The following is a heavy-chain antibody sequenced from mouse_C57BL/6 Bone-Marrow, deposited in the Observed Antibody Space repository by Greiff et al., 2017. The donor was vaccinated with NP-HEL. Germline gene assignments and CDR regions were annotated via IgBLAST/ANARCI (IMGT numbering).Heavy chain of an antibody. J-gene: IGHJ4*01. CDR1: GFTFSDYY. Sequence: EVKVVESGGGLVQPGGSLKLSCAASGFTFSDYYMYWVRQTPEKRLEWVAYISNGGGSTYYPDTVKGRFTISRDNAKNTLYLQMSRLKSEDTAMYYCARQGAAQAFYAMDYWGQGTSVTVSS. CDR3: ARQGAAQAFYAMDY. V-gene: IGHV5-12*01. D-gene: IGHD3-2*02. CDR2: ISNGGGST.